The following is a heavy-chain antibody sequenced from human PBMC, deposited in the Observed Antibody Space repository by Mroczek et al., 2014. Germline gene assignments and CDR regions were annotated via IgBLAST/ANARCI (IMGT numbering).Heavy chain of an antibody. V-gene: IGHV1-8*01. CDR1: GYSFSSFD. Sequence: QVQLVQSGAEVKRPGASVKVSCKASGYSFSSFDINWVRQAPGQGLEWMGWMNGYSGGNRGYAQKFQGRVTLTRNTSVSTAFMELTGLRSEDTAVYYCVRFGPLFYFDSWGQGTLVTVSS. CDR3: VRFGPLFYFDS. CDR2: MNGYSGGNR. D-gene: IGHD3-10*01. J-gene: IGHJ4*02.